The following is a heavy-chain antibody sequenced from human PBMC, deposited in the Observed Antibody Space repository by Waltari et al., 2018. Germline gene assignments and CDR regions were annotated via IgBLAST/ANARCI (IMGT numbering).Heavy chain of an antibody. CDR2: IYYSGST. Sequence: QLQLQESGPGLVKPSETLSLTCTVSGGSISSSSYYWGWIRQPPGKGLEWIGSIYYSGSTYYNPSLKSRVTISVDTSKNQFSLKLSSVTAADTAVYYCALGYYDSSGLWNAFDIWGQGTMVTVSS. CDR1: GGSISSSSYY. D-gene: IGHD3-22*01. J-gene: IGHJ3*02. V-gene: IGHV4-39*01. CDR3: ALGYYDSSGLWNAFDI.